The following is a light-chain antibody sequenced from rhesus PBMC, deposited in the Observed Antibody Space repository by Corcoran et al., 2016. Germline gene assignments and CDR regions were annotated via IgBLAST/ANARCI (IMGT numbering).Light chain of an antibody. CDR2: PAS. V-gene: IGKV1-28*03. CDR1: QGISSY. Sequence: DIQMTQSPSSLSASVGDTVTITCRASQGISSYLNWFQQKPGKAPKLLIYPASSLESGVPSRFSGSGSGTDFTLTISSLQPEDFAVYYCLQHNSYPLTFGGGTKVELK. CDR3: LQHNSYPLT. J-gene: IGKJ4*01.